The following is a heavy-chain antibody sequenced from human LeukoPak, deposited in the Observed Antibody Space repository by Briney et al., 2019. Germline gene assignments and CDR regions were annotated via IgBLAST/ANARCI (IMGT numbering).Heavy chain of an antibody. J-gene: IGHJ5*02. CDR3: ARQVRGVTLDNWFDP. Sequence: SETLSLTCTVSGGSISSSSYYWGWIRQPPGKGLEWIGSIYYSGSTYYNPSLKSRVTISVDTSKNQFSLKLSSVTAVDTAVYYCARQVRGVTLDNWFDPWSQGTLVTVSS. V-gene: IGHV4-39*01. D-gene: IGHD3-10*01. CDR1: GGSISSSSYY. CDR2: IYYSGST.